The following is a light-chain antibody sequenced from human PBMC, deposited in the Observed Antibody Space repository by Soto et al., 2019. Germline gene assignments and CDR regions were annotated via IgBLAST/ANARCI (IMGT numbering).Light chain of an antibody. Sequence: DIQMTQSPSTLSASVGDRVTIACRASQSISSWLAWYQQKPGKAPKLLISKAYNLESGVPSRFSGSGSGTEFTLTISSLQPDDFATYYCQQYYSYWTFGQGTKVEIK. V-gene: IGKV1-5*03. CDR2: KAY. J-gene: IGKJ1*01. CDR1: QSISSW. CDR3: QQYYSYWT.